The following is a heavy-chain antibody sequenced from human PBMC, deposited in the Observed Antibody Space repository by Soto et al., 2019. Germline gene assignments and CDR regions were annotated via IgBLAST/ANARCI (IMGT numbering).Heavy chain of an antibody. V-gene: IGHV3-21*01. CDR1: GFTFSSYS. CDR3: SRWSEPGYSSSWDYQYYGMDV. J-gene: IGHJ6*02. CDR2: ISSSSTYI. D-gene: IGHD6-13*01. Sequence: PGGSLRLSCAASGFTFSSYSMNWVRQAPGKGLEWVSSISSSSTYIYYPDSVKGRFTISRDNAKNSLYLQMNSLRAEDTAVYYCSRWSEPGYSSSWDYQYYGMDVWGQGTTVTVSS.